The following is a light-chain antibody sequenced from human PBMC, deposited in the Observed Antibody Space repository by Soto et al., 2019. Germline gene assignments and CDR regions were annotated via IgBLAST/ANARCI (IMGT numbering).Light chain of an antibody. J-gene: IGKJ5*01. Sequence: VQLSVSPCARSASAGGRSHITCMASQSVSNYLDWYQQTPGKAPRLLISTASSMPSGVPSRFTGNRSGAEFTLTISSLQSEDSAVYYCQQRFSTPITFGQGTRLEIK. CDR2: TAS. CDR3: QQRFSTPIT. V-gene: IGKV1-39*01. CDR1: QSVSNY.